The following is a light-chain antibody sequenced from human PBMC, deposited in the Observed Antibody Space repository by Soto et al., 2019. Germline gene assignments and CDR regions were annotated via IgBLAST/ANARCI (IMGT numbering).Light chain of an antibody. V-gene: IGKV3-20*01. CDR2: GAS. CDR3: QQYGSSPLFT. CDR1: QSVSSSY. J-gene: IGKJ3*01. Sequence: EIVLTQSPGTLSLSPGERATLSCRASQSVSSSYLAWYQQKPGQAPRLLIYGASSRATGIPDRFSGSGYGTDFTLTISRLELEDSAVYYCQQYGSSPLFTFGPGPKVDI.